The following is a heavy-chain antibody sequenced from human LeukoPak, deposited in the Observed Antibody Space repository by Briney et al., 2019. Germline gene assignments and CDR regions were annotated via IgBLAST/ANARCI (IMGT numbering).Heavy chain of an antibody. J-gene: IGHJ3*02. CDR3: ARSFTYYYDSSGYYSAFDI. D-gene: IGHD3-22*01. CDR1: GGSVNGYY. V-gene: IGHV4-34*01. CDR2: IKHDGST. Sequence: SETLSLTCAVYGGSVNGYYWSWIRQPPGKALEWIGEIKHDGSTKYNSSLKSRVTISIDTSKNQFSLKLSSVTAADTAVYYCARSFTYYYDSSGYYSAFDIWGQGTMVTVSS.